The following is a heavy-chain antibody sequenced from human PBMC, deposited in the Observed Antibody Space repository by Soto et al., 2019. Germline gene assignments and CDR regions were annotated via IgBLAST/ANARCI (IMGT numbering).Heavy chain of an antibody. Sequence: ASVKVSCKASGYTFTSYYMHWVRQAPGQGLEWMGRINPYNGNTKYAQKLQGRVTMTTDTSTSTAYMELRSLRSDDTAVYYCARDLGVGMEDYWGQGTPVTVSS. J-gene: IGHJ4*02. D-gene: IGHD3-10*01. CDR3: ARDLGVGMEDY. CDR2: INPYNGNT. V-gene: IGHV1-18*04. CDR1: GYTFTSYY.